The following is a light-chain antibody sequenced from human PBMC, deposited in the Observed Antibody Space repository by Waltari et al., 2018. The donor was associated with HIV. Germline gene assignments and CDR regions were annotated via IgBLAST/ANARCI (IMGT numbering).Light chain of an antibody. Sequence: DIVMTQTPLSLSVPPGRPASISCMSTQSLLHSDGNTYLYWYLQKAGQPPQLLIYEVSNRFSGVPERFSGSGSVTYFTLKISRVEAEDVGVYYCMQSTQLPITFGQGTRLEIK. V-gene: IGKV2D-29*01. CDR1: QSLLHSDGNTY. J-gene: IGKJ5*01. CDR3: MQSTQLPIT. CDR2: EVS.